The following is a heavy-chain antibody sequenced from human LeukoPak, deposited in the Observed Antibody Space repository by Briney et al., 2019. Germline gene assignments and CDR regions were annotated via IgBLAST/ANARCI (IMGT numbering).Heavy chain of an antibody. V-gene: IGHV3-7*01. CDR3: TRGVTIVPDY. J-gene: IGHJ4*02. CDR1: GFTFSNYW. Sequence: GGSLRLSCAVSGFTFSNYWMTWVRQAPGKGLEWVANIKQDGSEKYYVDSVKGRFTICRDNAKSSLYLQMNSLRVEDTAVYYCTRGVTIVPDYWGQGTLVTVSS. CDR2: IKQDGSEK. D-gene: IGHD2-8*01.